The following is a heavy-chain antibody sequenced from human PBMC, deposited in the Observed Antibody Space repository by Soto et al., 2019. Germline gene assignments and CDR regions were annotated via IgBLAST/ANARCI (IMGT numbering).Heavy chain of an antibody. D-gene: IGHD2-2*01. V-gene: IGHV1-24*01. J-gene: IGHJ5*02. CDR2: FDPEDGET. CDR1: GYTLTELS. CDR3: ATPPLPYAPGRNWFDP. Sequence: ASVKVSCKVSGYTLTELSMHWVRQAPGKGLEWMGGFDPEDGETIYAQKFQGRVTMTENTSTDTAYMELSSLRSEDTAVYYCATPPLPYAPGRNWFDPWGQGTLVTVSS.